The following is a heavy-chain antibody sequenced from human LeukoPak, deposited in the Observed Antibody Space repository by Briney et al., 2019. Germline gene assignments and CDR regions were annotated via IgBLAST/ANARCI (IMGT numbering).Heavy chain of an antibody. V-gene: IGHV1-24*01. Sequence: VKVSCKASGYTFTSYDINWVRQATGQGLEWMGGFDPEDGETIYAQKFQGRVTMTEDTSTDTAYMELSSLRSEDTAVYYCATDLWGSTSLDYWGQGTLVTVSS. CDR1: GYTFTSYD. CDR2: FDPEDGET. D-gene: IGHD2-2*01. CDR3: ATDLWGSTSLDY. J-gene: IGHJ4*02.